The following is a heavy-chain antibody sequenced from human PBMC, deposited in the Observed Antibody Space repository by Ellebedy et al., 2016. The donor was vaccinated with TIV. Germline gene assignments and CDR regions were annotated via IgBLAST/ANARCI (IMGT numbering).Heavy chain of an antibody. CDR2: INHSGST. V-gene: IGHV4-34*01. J-gene: IGHJ4*02. D-gene: IGHD6-19*01. CDR3: ARGLIAVTDTFFFDS. CDR1: GGTFSGYY. Sequence: SETLSLTXAVYGGTFSGYYWSWIRQSPGKGLEWIGEINHSGSTNYNPSLKSRFTISADTSKNQFSLKLRSVTAADTAVYYCARGLIAVTDTFFFDSWGQGTLVTVSS.